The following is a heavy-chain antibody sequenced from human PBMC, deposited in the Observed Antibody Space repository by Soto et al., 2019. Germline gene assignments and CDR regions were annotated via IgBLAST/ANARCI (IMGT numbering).Heavy chain of an antibody. V-gene: IGHV4-39*07. J-gene: IGHJ6*02. Sequence: PSETLSLTCTVSGDSVSSSYDYWGWIRQPPGKGLEWIGSIYYSGSTYYNPSLKSRVTISVDTSKNQFSLKLSSVTAADTAVYYCARETNGYSYGYYYYGMDVWGQGTTVTVSS. CDR2: IYYSGST. CDR1: GDSVSSSYDY. CDR3: ARETNGYSYGYYYYGMDV. D-gene: IGHD5-18*01.